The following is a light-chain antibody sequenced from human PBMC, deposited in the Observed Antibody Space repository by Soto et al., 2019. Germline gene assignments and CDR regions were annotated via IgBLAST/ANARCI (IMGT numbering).Light chain of an antibody. J-gene: IGLJ3*02. CDR3: QTWGTGTWV. V-gene: IGLV4-69*01. CDR2: LNSDGSH. CDR1: SGHSSYA. Sequence: QLVLTQSPSASASLGASVKLTCTLSSGHSSYAIAWHQQLPEKGPRYLMKLNSDGSHSKGDGIPDRFSGSSSGAERYLTISSLQSEDEADYYCQTWGTGTWVLGGGTKVTVL.